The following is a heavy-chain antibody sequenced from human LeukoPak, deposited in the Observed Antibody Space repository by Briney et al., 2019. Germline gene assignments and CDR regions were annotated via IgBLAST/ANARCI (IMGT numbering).Heavy chain of an antibody. J-gene: IGHJ3*02. CDR3: ARSDGSGSQTFDI. CDR1: GGSISSRSNY. CDR2: IYYSGST. Sequence: SETLSLTCTVSGGSISSRSNYWGWIRQPPGKGLEWIGSIYYSGSTYYNPSLKSRVTISVDTSKSQFSLKLGSVTAADTAVYYCARSDGSGSQTFDIWGQGTMVTVSS. D-gene: IGHD3-10*01. V-gene: IGHV4-39*01.